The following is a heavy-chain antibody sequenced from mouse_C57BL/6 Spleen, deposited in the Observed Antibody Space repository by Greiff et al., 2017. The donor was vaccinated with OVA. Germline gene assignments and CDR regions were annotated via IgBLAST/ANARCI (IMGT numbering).Heavy chain of an antibody. CDR1: GFTFSDYY. CDR3: ARGELTGKWYFDV. CDR2: INYDGSST. V-gene: IGHV5-16*01. J-gene: IGHJ1*03. Sequence: DVHLVESEGGLVQPGSSMKLSCTASGFTFSDYYMAWVRQVPEKGLEWVANINYDGSSTYYLDSLKSRFIISRDNATNILYLQMSSLKSEDTATYYCARGELTGKWYFDVWGTGTTVTVSS. D-gene: IGHD4-1*01.